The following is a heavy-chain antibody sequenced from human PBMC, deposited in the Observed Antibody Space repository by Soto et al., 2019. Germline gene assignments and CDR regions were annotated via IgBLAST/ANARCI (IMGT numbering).Heavy chain of an antibody. CDR2: IYYSWNT. J-gene: IGHJ4*02. CDR3: ARRDTGRATLPY. D-gene: IGHD6-13*01. CDR1: CDSISSSRYY. V-gene: IGHV4-39*01. Sequence: SETLSLTCTVVCDSISSSRYYWSWIRQPPGKGLEWIGSIYYSWNTYYNPSLKSRVTISVDTSKNQFSLKLTSVTAADTAIYYCARRDTGRATLPYWGQVTQVTVCS.